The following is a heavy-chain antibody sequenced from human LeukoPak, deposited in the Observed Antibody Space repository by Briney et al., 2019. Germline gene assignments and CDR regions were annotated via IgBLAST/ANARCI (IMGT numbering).Heavy chain of an antibody. D-gene: IGHD1-1*01. CDR2: INPSGGST. V-gene: IGHV1-46*03. J-gene: IGHJ4*02. Sequence: ASVKVSCKASGYTFTSYYMHWVRQAPGQGLEWMGIINPSGGSTSYAQKFQGRVTMTRDTSTSTVYMELSSPRSEDTAVYYCARDASPIRYYHRSTTTFDYRGQGTLVTVSP. CDR1: GYTFTSYY. CDR3: ARDASPIRYYHRSTTTFDY.